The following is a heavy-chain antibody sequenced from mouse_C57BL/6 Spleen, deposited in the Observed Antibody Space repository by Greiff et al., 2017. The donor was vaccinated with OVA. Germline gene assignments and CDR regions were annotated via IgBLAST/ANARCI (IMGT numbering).Heavy chain of an antibody. CDR1: GYTFTDYE. Sequence: VKLMESGAELVRPGASVTLSCKASGYTFTDYEMHWVKQTPVHGLEWIGAIDPETGGTAYNQKFKGKAILTADKSSSTAYMELRSLTSEDSAVYYCTRSYWDEGYWGQGTTLTVSS. D-gene: IGHD4-1*01. CDR2: IDPETGGT. CDR3: TRSYWDEGY. V-gene: IGHV1-15*01. J-gene: IGHJ2*01.